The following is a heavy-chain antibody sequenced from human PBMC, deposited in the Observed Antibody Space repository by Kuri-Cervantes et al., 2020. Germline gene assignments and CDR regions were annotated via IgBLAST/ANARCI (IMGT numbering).Heavy chain of an antibody. CDR3: ARETSSGWYPDAFDI. V-gene: IGHV4-39*07. Sequence: SETLSLTCTVSGGSISSSSYYWGWIRQPPGKGLEWIGSLYDGGSPYYNPSFKSRVTISVDTSKNQFSLKLSSVTAADTAVYYCARETSSGWYPDAFDIWGQGTMVTVSS. J-gene: IGHJ3*02. CDR2: LYDGGSP. CDR1: GGSISSSSYY. D-gene: IGHD6-19*01.